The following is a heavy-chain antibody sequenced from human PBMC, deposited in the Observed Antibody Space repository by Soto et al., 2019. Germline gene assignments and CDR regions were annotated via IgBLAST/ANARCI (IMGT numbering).Heavy chain of an antibody. V-gene: IGHV3-30-3*01. CDR2: ISYDGSNK. CDR3: ARGAARCSSTSCYMFEGGDY. J-gene: IGHJ4*02. D-gene: IGHD2-2*02. CDR1: GFTFSSYA. Sequence: GGSLRLSCAASGFTFSSYAMHWVRQAPGKGLEWVAVISYDGSNKYYADSVKGRFTISRDNSKNTLYLQMNSLRAEDTAVYYCARGAARCSSTSCYMFEGGDYWGQGTLVTVSS.